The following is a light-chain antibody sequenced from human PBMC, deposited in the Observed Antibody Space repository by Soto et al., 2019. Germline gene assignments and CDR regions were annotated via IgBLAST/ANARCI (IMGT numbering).Light chain of an antibody. CDR1: QSVSSN. CDR3: QQYTNWPPYT. J-gene: IGKJ2*01. Sequence: EIVMTQSPGTLSLSPGERATLSCRASQSVSSNLAWYQLKPGQAPRRLIYGASTRATGVPARFSGSGSGTEFTLTISSLESEDFAVYYCQQYTNWPPYTFGQGTQVDIK. CDR2: GAS. V-gene: IGKV3-15*01.